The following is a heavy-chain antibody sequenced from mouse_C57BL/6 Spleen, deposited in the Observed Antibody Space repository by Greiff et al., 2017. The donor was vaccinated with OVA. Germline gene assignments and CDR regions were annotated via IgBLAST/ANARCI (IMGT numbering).Heavy chain of an antibody. J-gene: IGHJ4*01. CDR2: ISSGGSYT. V-gene: IGHV5-6*02. Sequence: EVMLVESGGDLVKPGGSLKLSCAASGFTFSSYGMSWVRQTPDKRLEWVATISSGGSYTYYPDSVKGRFTISRDNAKNTLYLQMSSLKSEDTAMYDCAREGGSYYAMDYWGQGTSVTVSS. CDR3: AREGGSYYAMDY. CDR1: GFTFSSYG.